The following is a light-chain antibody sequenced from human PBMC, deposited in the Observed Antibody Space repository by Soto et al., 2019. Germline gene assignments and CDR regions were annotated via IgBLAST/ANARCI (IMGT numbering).Light chain of an antibody. CDR3: SSYTGTNVI. CDR1: LSDVGGKNL. J-gene: IGLJ2*01. CDR2: DVN. Sequence: QSALTQPPSASGSPGQSVTISCTGTLSDVGGKNLVSWYRQDPGKAPKLIIYDVNQRPSGVPDRFSGSKSGSTASLTVSGLQAEEEANYYCSSYTGTNVIFGGGTEVTVL. V-gene: IGLV2-8*01.